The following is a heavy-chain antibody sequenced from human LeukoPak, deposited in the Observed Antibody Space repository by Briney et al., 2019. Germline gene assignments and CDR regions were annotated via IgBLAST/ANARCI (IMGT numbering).Heavy chain of an antibody. V-gene: IGHV1-8*01. Sequence: ASVKVSCKASGYTFTSYDINWVRQATGQWLEWMGWMSPKSGNTGYAQKFQGRVTMTSNTAISTAYMELSSLRSEDTAVYYCVRTPPNWGADYWGQGTLVTVSS. D-gene: IGHD7-27*01. J-gene: IGHJ4*02. CDR1: GYTFTSYD. CDR2: MSPKSGNT. CDR3: VRTPPNWGADY.